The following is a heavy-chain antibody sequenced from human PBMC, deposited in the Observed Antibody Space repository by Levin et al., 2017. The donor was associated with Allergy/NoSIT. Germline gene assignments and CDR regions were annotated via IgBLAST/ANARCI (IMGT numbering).Heavy chain of an antibody. CDR2: FYQSGST. CDR1: GGSISSGGYS. D-gene: IGHD4-23*01. J-gene: IGHJ4*02. Sequence: PSETLSLTCAVSGGSISSGGYSWSWIRQPPGKGLEWIAYFYQSGSTYYNPSLKSRVTISADRSKNHFSLNLSSVTAADTAVYYCARAGNPEAWYYFDHWGQGTLVTVSS. V-gene: IGHV4-30-2*01. CDR3: ARAGNPEAWYYFDH.